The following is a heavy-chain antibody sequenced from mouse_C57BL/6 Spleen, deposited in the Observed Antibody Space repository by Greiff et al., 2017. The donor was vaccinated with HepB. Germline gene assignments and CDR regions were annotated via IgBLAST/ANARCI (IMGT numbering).Heavy chain of an antibody. CDR2: INPNNGGT. D-gene: IGHD1-1*01. CDR1: GYTFTDYY. CDR3: ARGLITTVVAFDY. Sequence: VQLQQSGPELVKPGASVKISCKASGYTFTDYYMNWVKQSHGKSLEWIGDINPNNGGTSYNQKFKGKATLTVDKSSSTAYMELRSLTSEDSAVYYCARGLITTVVAFDYWGQGTTLTVSS. J-gene: IGHJ2*01. V-gene: IGHV1-26*01.